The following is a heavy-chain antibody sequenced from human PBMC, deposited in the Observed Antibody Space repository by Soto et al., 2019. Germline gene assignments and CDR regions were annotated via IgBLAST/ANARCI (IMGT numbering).Heavy chain of an antibody. J-gene: IGHJ3*01. V-gene: IGHV3-30-3*01. Sequence: QVQLVESGGGVVQPGRSLRLSCAASGFTFSSYAMHWVRQAPGKGLEWVAVVSHDGSNHYYADSVKGRFTISRDNSKKXLYLQMNSLSAGDTSVYYCARDLGAAAGTTGGCDVWGQGTMVTVSS. CDR1: GFTFSSYA. D-gene: IGHD6-13*01. CDR3: ARDLGAAAGTTGGCDV. CDR2: VSHDGSNH.